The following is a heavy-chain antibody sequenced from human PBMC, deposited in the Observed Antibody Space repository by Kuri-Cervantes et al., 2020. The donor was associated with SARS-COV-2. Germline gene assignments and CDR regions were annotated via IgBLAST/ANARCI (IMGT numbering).Heavy chain of an antibody. J-gene: IGHJ4*02. V-gene: IGHV3-30-3*01. CDR1: GFTFSSYA. CDR3: ARDTIAAAGTGWIDY. CDR2: ISYDGSNK. Sequence: GESLKISCAASGFTFSSYAMSWVRQAPGKGLEWVAVISYDGSNKYYADSVKGRFTISRDNSKNTLYPQMNSLRAEDTAVYYCARDTIAAAGTGWIDYWGQGTLVTVSS. D-gene: IGHD6-13*01.